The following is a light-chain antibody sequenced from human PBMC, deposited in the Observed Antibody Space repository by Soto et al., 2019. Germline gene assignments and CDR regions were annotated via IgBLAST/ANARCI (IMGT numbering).Light chain of an antibody. J-gene: IGLJ2*01. CDR2: EVD. CDR1: NNDVGRNHY. V-gene: IGLV2-8*01. Sequence: QSALTQPASVSGSPGQSITISCTGTNNDVGRNHYVSWYQFLPGQVPKVIIYEVDKRPSGVPDRFSGSRSGNTASLTVSGLHSEDEGDYYCSSYAGSANLLFGGGTKLTVL. CDR3: SSYAGSANLL.